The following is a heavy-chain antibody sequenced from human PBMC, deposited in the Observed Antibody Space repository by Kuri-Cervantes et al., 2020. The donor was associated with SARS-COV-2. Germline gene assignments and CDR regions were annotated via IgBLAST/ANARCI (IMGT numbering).Heavy chain of an antibody. V-gene: IGHV4-59*01. CDR2: MYYNVKT. Sequence: ESLKISCAASGFTFSSYAMSWIRQAPGKGLEWIAYMYYNVKTTYNPSLKSRVTISADTSKNQFSLKLTSVTAADTAVYYCARDDFSYGSNHFDIWGQGILVTVSS. CDR3: ARDDFSYGSNHFDI. D-gene: IGHD6-13*01. CDR1: GFTFSSYA. J-gene: IGHJ4*02.